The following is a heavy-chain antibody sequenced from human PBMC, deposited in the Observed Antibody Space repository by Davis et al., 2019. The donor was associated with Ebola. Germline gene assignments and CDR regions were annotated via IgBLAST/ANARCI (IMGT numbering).Heavy chain of an antibody. CDR3: ARGGCSGGSCYSPDY. D-gene: IGHD2-15*01. V-gene: IGHV1-18*01. CDR1: GGTFSSYA. J-gene: IGHJ4*02. Sequence: ASVKVSCKASGGTFSSYAISWVRQAPGQGLEWMGWISAYNGNTNYAQKLQGRVTMTTDTSTSTAYMELRSLRSDDTAVYYYARGGCSGGSCYSPDYWGQGTLVTVSS. CDR2: ISAYNGNT.